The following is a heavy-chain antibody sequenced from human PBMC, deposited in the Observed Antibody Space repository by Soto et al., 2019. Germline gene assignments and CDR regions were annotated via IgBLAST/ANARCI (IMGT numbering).Heavy chain of an antibody. D-gene: IGHD3-16*01. CDR2: ISTNNGNT. CDR3: ARGCDMGLCFDY. CDR1: AYTFTSFV. J-gene: IGHJ4*01. V-gene: IGHV1-18*01. Sequence: ASVKFSSTDSAYTFTSFVISWVRQAPGKGLECMGWISTNNGNTNYAQKLQGRVTMTTDTSTSTAYRELRSLRSDDTAVYDCARGCDMGLCFDYWG.